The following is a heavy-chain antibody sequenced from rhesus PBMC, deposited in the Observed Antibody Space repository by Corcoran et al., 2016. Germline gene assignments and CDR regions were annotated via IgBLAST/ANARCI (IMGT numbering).Heavy chain of an antibody. CDR3: AREDVVVHYFDY. D-gene: IGHD2-15*01. CDR1: VGSISSSNW. V-gene: IGHV4-93*01. J-gene: IGHJ4*01. CDR2: IYGNGGNT. Sequence: QVQLQESGPAVVKPSETLSLTCAVSVGSISSSNWGSWIRQSPGKGLEWIGGIYGNGGNTEYNPSLKSRVTVSKDTSKNQFSLKLSSVTAADTAVYYCAREDVVVHYFDYWGQGVLVTVSS.